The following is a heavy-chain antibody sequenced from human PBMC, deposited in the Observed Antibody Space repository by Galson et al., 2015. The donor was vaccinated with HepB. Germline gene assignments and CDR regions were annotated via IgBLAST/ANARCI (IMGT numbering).Heavy chain of an antibody. CDR2: ISAGGVST. J-gene: IGHJ4*02. D-gene: IGHD6-6*01. Sequence: SLRLSCAASGFIFSHFAMSWVRQAPGKGLEWVSAISAGGVSTYYGDSVKGRFTISKDNSKNTLYLQMNSLRVEDTAIYYCAKGRGAYSTSSTRYFDYWGQGTLVTVSS. CDR1: GFIFSHFA. V-gene: IGHV3-23*01. CDR3: AKGRGAYSTSSTRYFDY.